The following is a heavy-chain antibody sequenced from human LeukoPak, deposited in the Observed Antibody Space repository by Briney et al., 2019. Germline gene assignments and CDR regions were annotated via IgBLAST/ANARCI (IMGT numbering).Heavy chain of an antibody. CDR1: GYTFAAYY. CDR2: INPNSGGT. J-gene: IGHJ4*02. V-gene: IGHV1-2*02. CDR3: ASGGVAATELLDY. D-gene: IGHD6-13*01. Sequence: ASVKVSCKASGYTFAAYYMHWVRQAPGQGLEWMGWINPNSGGTNYAQKFQGRVTMTRDTSTSTAYMELSRLRSDDTAVYYCASGGVAATELLDYWGQGTLVTVST.